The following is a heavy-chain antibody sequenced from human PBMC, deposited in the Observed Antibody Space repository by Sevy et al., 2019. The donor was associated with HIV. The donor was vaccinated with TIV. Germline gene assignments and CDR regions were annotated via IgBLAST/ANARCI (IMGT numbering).Heavy chain of an antibody. Sequence: GGSLRLSCAASGFTFNRYSMHWVRQAPGRGPEWVAVIWYDGSKKYYADSVNGRFTISRDNSRNTLYLQMNSLRAEDTAVYYCARGRFYDSSGYSFNWGQGTLVTVSS. CDR2: IWYDGSKK. CDR1: GFTFNRYS. V-gene: IGHV3-33*08. D-gene: IGHD3-22*01. J-gene: IGHJ1*01. CDR3: ARGRFYDSSGYSFN.